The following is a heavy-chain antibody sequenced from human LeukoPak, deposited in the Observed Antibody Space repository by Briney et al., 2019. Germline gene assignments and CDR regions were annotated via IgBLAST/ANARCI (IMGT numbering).Heavy chain of an antibody. CDR3: AKDQRGYCSGGSCYSIDY. CDR1: GFTFNTYT. D-gene: IGHD2-15*01. J-gene: IGHJ4*02. V-gene: IGHV3-48*01. CDR2: ISGSSGII. Sequence: GGSLRLSCAASGFTFNTYTMNWVRQAPGKGLEWVSYISGSSGIIDYADSVRGRFTISRDNSKNTLYLHMNSLRAEDTAVYYCAKDQRGYCSGGSCYSIDYWGQGTLVTVSS.